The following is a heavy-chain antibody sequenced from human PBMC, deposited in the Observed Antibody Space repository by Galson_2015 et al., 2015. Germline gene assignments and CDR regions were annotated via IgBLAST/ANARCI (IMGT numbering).Heavy chain of an antibody. Sequence: SVKVSCKASGYTFTSYGISWVRQAPGQGLEWMGWISAYNGNTNYAQKLQGRVTMTTDTSTSTAYTELRSLRSDDTAVYYCARDKLWFGEDYYYYYYGMDVWGQGTTDTVSS. CDR1: GYTFTSYG. CDR3: ARDKLWFGEDYYYYYYGMDV. CDR2: ISAYNGNT. V-gene: IGHV1-18*01. D-gene: IGHD3-10*01. J-gene: IGHJ6*02.